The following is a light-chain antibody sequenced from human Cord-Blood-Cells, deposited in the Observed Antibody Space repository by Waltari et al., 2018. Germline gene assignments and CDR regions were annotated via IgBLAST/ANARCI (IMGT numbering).Light chain of an antibody. V-gene: IGKV1-33*01. CDR3: QQYDNLRYS. Sequence: DIQMTQSPSSLSASVGDRVTITCQASQDISNYLNWYQQKPGKAPKLLIYDASNLETGVPSRFSGSGSGTDFTFTISSLQPEDSATYYCQQYDNLRYSFGQWTKLEIK. CDR2: DAS. J-gene: IGKJ2*03. CDR1: QDISNY.